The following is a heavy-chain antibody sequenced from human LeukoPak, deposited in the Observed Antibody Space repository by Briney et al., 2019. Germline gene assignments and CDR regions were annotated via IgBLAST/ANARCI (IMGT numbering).Heavy chain of an antibody. CDR2: ITASGDST. CDR1: GFPFSSYP. V-gene: IGHV3-23*01. Sequence: PGGSLRLSCAGSGFPFSSYPISWVRQPPGKGLEWVSAITASGDSTYSADSVKGRFTISRDNSRNTLFLEMSSLRAEDTAVYYCAKDPPAPPDYWGQGTLVTVSS. J-gene: IGHJ4*02. CDR3: AKDPPAPPDY.